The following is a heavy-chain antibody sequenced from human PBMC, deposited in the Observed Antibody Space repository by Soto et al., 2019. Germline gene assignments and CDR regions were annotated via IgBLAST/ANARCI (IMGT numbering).Heavy chain of an antibody. Sequence: SETLSLTCAVYGGSFSGYYWSWIRQPPGKGLEWIGEINHSGSTNYNPSLKSRVTISVDTSKNQFSLKLSSVTAADTAVYYCARLSRRGYYSFDYWGQGTLVTVS. CDR3: ARLSRRGYYSFDY. V-gene: IGHV4-34*01. CDR1: GGSFSGYY. J-gene: IGHJ4*02. CDR2: INHSGST. D-gene: IGHD3-3*01.